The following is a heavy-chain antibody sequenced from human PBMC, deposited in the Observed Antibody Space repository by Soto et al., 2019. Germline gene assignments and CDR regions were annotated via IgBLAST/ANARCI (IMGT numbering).Heavy chain of an antibody. D-gene: IGHD1-26*01. Sequence: QVQLQESGPRLVEASQTLSPTCTVSNASITSSGYYWSWVRQPPGKRLEWIGYIYHSGSTFYSPSLPSRLTMSVDTSKNQFSLTLRSVTAADTAVYHCARMSGTYYVPDYWGQGTLVTVSS. V-gene: IGHV4-31*03. CDR2: IYHSGST. CDR1: NASITSSGYY. CDR3: ARMSGTYYVPDY. J-gene: IGHJ4*02.